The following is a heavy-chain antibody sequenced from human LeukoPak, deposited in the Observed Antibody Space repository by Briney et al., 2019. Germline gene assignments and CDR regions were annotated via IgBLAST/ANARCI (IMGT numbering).Heavy chain of an antibody. CDR3: ARDLPPLYFDY. V-gene: IGHV1-69*04. CDR1: GGIFSSYA. CDR2: IIPILGIA. J-gene: IGHJ4*02. Sequence: AAVKVSCKASGGIFSSYAISWVRQAPGQGLEWMGRIIPILGIANYAQKFQGRVTITADKSTSIAYMDLSSLRSEDTAVYYCARDLPPLYFDYWGQGTLVTVRS.